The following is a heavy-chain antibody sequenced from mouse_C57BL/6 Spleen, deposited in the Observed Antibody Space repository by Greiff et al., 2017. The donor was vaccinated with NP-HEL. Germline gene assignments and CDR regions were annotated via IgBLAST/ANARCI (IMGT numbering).Heavy chain of an antibody. J-gene: IGHJ2*01. CDR3: ARTEYYGSSPPDY. V-gene: IGHV1-26*01. CDR1: GYTFTDYY. D-gene: IGHD1-1*01. CDR2: INPNNGGT. Sequence: VQLQQSGPELVKPGASVKISCKASGYTFTDYYMNWVKQSHGKSLEWIGDINPNNGGTSYNQKFKGKATLTVDKSSSTAYMELRSLTSEDSAVYYCARTEYYGSSPPDYWGQGTTLTVSS.